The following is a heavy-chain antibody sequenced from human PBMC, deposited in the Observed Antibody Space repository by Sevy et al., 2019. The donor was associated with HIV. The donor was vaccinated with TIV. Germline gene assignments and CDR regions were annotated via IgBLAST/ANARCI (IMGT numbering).Heavy chain of an antibody. Sequence: GGSLRLSCAASGFTFGSYVLHWVRQAPGKGLEWVALISQTYDGSKKYYADSVKGRFIISRDNSKNTLYVQIDSLKLEDMGVYYCVRDNSGYFLFDHWGQGTLVTVSS. D-gene: IGHD5-12*01. CDR3: VRDNSGYFLFDH. CDR2: ISQTYDGSKK. J-gene: IGHJ4*02. CDR1: GFTFGSYV. V-gene: IGHV3-30-3*01.